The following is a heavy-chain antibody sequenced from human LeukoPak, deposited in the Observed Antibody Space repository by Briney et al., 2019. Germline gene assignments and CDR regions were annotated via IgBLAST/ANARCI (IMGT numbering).Heavy chain of an antibody. D-gene: IGHD2-2*01. CDR1: GYTFASFY. J-gene: IGHJ4*02. CDR3: ARDGGYCGSSSCYAFY. Sequence: ASVKVSCKASGYTFASFYMHWVRQAPGQGLEWMGIINPSGGSTTYAQKFQGRVTMTRDTSTSTVYMELSSLRSEDTAVYYCARDGGYCGSSSCYAFYWGRGTLVTVS. CDR2: INPSGGST. V-gene: IGHV1-46*01.